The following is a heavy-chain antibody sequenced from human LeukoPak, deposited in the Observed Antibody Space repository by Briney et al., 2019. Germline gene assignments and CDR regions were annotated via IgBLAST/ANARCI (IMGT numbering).Heavy chain of an antibody. CDR3: ARALRFLEWLYAFDI. CDR2: IYHSGST. D-gene: IGHD3-3*01. Sequence: PSQTLSLTCTVSGGSISSGGYYWSWIRQPPGKGLEWIGYIYHSGSTYYNPSLKSRVTISVDRSKNQFSLKLSSVTAADTAVYYCARALRFLEWLYAFDIWGQGTMVTVSS. CDR1: GGSISSGGYY. V-gene: IGHV4-30-2*01. J-gene: IGHJ3*02.